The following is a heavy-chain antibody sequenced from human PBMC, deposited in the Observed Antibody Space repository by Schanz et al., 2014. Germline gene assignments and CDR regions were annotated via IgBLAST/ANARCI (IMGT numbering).Heavy chain of an antibody. CDR2: ISYDGSNK. D-gene: IGHD6-13*01. CDR1: GFTLSNSD. CDR3: AREQIMAAAGLVDY. Sequence: VQLVESGGGLVQPGGSLRLSCAASGFTLSNSDMHWVRQAPGKGLEWVAVISYDGSNKYYADSVKGRFTMSRDNSKNTLYLQMNSLRAEDTAVYYCAREQIMAAAGLVDYWGHGTLVTVSS. V-gene: IGHV3-30-3*01. J-gene: IGHJ4*01.